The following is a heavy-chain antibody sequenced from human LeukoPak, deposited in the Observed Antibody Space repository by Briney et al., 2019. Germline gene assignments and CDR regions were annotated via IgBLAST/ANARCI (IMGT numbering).Heavy chain of an antibody. V-gene: IGHV1-69-2*01. D-gene: IGHD1-26*01. CDR3: ATIRVGASQLFDQ. J-gene: IGHJ4*02. CDR1: GYTFTDYY. Sequence: ASVKVSCKACGYTFTDYYIHWVQQAPGKGLDYMGRVDPEDGEIIYAEKFQGRVTISADTSTDTAYMELSSLRSEDTAVYYCATIRVGASQLFDQWGKGTLVTVSS. CDR2: VDPEDGEI.